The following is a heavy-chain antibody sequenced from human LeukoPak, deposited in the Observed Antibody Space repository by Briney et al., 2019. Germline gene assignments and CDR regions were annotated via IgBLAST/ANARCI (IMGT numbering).Heavy chain of an antibody. CDR3: ARKITIFGVATEAFDI. CDR1: GGTFSSYA. Sequence: GSSVKVSCKASGGTFSSYAISWLRQAPGQGLEWMGGIIPIFGTANYAQKFQGRVTITADGSTSTAYMELSSLRSEDMAVYYCARKITIFGVATEAFDIWGQGTMVTVSS. J-gene: IGHJ3*02. D-gene: IGHD3-3*01. CDR2: IIPIFGTA. V-gene: IGHV1-69*01.